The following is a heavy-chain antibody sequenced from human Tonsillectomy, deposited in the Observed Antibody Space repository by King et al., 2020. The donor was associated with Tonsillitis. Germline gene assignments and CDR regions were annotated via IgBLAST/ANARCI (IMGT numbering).Heavy chain of an antibody. D-gene: IGHD3-10*01. CDR3: AGSPGGYYFDF. CDR1: GGSISSGNYY. J-gene: IGHJ4*02. V-gene: IGHV4-30-4*01. CDR2: IYYSGST. Sequence: QLQESGPGLVKPSQTLSLTCTVSGGSISSGNYYWSWIRQPPGKGLEWIGYIYYSGSTSYNPSLKSRVTISVDTSKNQFSLRLSSVTAADTAVYYCAGSPGGYYFDFWGQGTLVTVSS.